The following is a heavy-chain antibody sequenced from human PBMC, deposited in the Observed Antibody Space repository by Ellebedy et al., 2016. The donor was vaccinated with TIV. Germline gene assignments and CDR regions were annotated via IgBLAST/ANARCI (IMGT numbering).Heavy chain of an antibody. CDR2: ISGSGYT. J-gene: IGHJ4*02. D-gene: IGHD7-27*01. CDR3: AKDPSDYWGCFDN. CDR1: GFTFSSYG. V-gene: IGHV3-23*01. Sequence: GESLKISCAASGFTFSSYGMSWVRQAPGKGLEWVSGISGSGYTYYADSVKGRFTISRDNAKNTLYLQMNSLRAEDTAVYYCAKDPSDYWGCFDNWGQGTLVTVSS.